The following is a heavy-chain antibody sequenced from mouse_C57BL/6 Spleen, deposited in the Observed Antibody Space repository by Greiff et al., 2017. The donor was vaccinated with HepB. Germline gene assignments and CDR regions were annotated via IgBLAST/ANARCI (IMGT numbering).Heavy chain of an antibody. CDR1: GYTFTDYN. CDR3: ARGGNWDRVYAMDY. J-gene: IGHJ4*01. D-gene: IGHD4-1*01. Sequence: VQLQQSGPELVKPGASVKMSCKASGYTFTDYNMHWVKQSHGKSLEWIGYINPNNGGTSYNQKFKGKATLTVNKSSSTAYMELRSLTSEDSAVYYCARGGNWDRVYAMDYWGQGTSVTVSS. CDR2: INPNNGGT. V-gene: IGHV1-22*01.